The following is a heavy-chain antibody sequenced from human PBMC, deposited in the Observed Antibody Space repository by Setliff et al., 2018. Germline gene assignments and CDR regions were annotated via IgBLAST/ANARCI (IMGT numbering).Heavy chain of an antibody. Sequence: PSETLSLTCAVYGESFSGYFWGWLRQPPGKGLEWIGSISYSGTTYHNRSLRSRVTISIDTSKNQFSLKVTSVTAADTAVYYCASRSGVVEDPPRQVILDDGFDIWGQGTMVTVSS. J-gene: IGHJ3*02. CDR2: ISYSGTT. V-gene: IGHV4-38-2*01. CDR1: GESFSGYF. D-gene: IGHD2-15*01. CDR3: ASRSGVVEDPPRQVILDDGFDI.